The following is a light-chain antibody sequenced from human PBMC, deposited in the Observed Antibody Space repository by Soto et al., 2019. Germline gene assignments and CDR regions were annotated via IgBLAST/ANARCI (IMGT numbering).Light chain of an antibody. V-gene: IGKV1-39*01. CDR3: QEYYSTPAPT. J-gene: IGKJ4*01. Sequence: DIQVTQSPSSLSASVGDRVTITCRTSQSISTFLNWYQHKPGRDPKLLIYAASTLQTGVPSRFSGGGSGTEFTRTSSGLQPEDFATYYCQEYYSTPAPTFGGGTKVE. CDR2: AAS. CDR1: QSISTF.